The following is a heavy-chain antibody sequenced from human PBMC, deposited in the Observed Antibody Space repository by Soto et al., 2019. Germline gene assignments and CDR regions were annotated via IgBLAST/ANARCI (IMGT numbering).Heavy chain of an antibody. CDR3: ARPFRDYGDFAWSLRY. CDR1: GYTFSGYA. Sequence: QVQLVQSGAEVKKPGASVKVSCKASGYTFSGYAMGWVRQAPGQGHEWMGWISAYNGNTDYAQKFQGRVTMTTDTSTCTAYMELRSLSSDDPAVYYCARPFRDYGDFAWSLRYWGQATLVTVSS. V-gene: IGHV1-18*01. CDR2: ISAYNGNT. J-gene: IGHJ4*02. D-gene: IGHD4-17*01.